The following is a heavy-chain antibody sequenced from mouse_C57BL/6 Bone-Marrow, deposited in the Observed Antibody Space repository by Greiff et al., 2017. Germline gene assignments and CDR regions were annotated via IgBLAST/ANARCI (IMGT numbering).Heavy chain of an antibody. CDR1: GFTFSSYG. Sequence: ESGGDLVKPGGSLKLSCAASGFTFSSYGMSWVRQTPDKRLEWVATISSGGSYTYYPDSVKGRFTISRDNAKNTLYLQMSSLKSEDTAMYYCARLYGSSPYYFDYWGQGTTLTVSS. J-gene: IGHJ2*01. CDR2: ISSGGSYT. V-gene: IGHV5-6*01. D-gene: IGHD1-1*01. CDR3: ARLYGSSPYYFDY.